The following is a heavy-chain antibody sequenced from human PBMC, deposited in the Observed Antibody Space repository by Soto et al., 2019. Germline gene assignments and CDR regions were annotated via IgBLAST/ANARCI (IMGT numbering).Heavy chain of an antibody. J-gene: IGHJ5*02. CDR3: AGVVTARPGRGWANWFAP. Sequence: QVQLVQSGAEVKKPGSSVKVSCKASGGTFSSYAISWVRQAPGQGLEWMGGIIPIFGTANYAQKFQGRVTITADESTSTAYVELGSWRSEDAAVYYCAGVVTARPGRGWANWFAPGGQGTLVTVSS. D-gene: IGHD2-21*02. CDR2: IIPIFGTA. V-gene: IGHV1-69*12. CDR1: GGTFSSYA.